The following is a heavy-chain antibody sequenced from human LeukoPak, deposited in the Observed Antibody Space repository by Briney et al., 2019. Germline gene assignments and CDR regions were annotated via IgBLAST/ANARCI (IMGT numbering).Heavy chain of an antibody. V-gene: IGHV1-8*03. CDR3: ARDSKGEMVTDY. Sequence: ASVKVSCKASGYTFTSYDISWVRQATGQGLEWMGWMNPNSGNTGYAQKFQGRVTITRNTSISTAYIVLSSLRSDDTAVYYCARDSKGEMVTDYRGQGTLVTVSS. J-gene: IGHJ4*02. CDR1: GYTFTSYD. D-gene: IGHD5-24*01. CDR2: MNPNSGNT.